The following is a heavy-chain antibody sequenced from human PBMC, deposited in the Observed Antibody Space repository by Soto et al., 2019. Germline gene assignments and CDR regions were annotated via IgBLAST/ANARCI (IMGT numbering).Heavy chain of an antibody. V-gene: IGHV3-11*01. D-gene: IGHD3-22*01. CDR3: ASPSLLGSGYYRVAFDI. Sequence: GGSLRLSCAASGFTFSDYYMSWIRQAPGKGLEWVSYISSSGSTIYYADSVKGRFTISRDNAKNSLYLQMNSLRAEDTAVYYCASPSLLGSGYYRVAFDIWGQGTMVTVSS. J-gene: IGHJ3*02. CDR1: GFTFSDYY. CDR2: ISSSGSTI.